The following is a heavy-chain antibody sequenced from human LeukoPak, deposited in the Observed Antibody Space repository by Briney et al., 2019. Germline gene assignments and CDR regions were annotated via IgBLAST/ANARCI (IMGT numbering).Heavy chain of an antibody. V-gene: IGHV3-30*04. D-gene: IGHD6-6*01. CDR3: ARDGAGSSLYMDV. Sequence: PGRSLRLSCAASGFTFSSYAMHWVRQAPGKGLEWVAVISYDGSNKYYADSVKGRFTISRDNSKNTLYLQMNSLRAEDTAVYYCARDGAGSSLYMDVWGKGTTVTVSS. CDR2: ISYDGSNK. J-gene: IGHJ6*03. CDR1: GFTFSSYA.